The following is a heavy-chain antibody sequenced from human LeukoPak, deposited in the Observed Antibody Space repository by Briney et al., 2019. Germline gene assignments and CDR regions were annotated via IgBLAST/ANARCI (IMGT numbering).Heavy chain of an antibody. Sequence: PGGSLRLSCAASGFTFSNYAMHWVRQAPGKGLEWVAVISFDATKEYFGKSVKGRFTISRDNAKNSLYLQMNSLRAEDTAVYYCARVIGSYGDSAYWGQGTLVTVSS. CDR3: ARVIGSYGDSAY. J-gene: IGHJ4*02. D-gene: IGHD4-17*01. V-gene: IGHV3-30*07. CDR2: ISFDATKE. CDR1: GFTFSNYA.